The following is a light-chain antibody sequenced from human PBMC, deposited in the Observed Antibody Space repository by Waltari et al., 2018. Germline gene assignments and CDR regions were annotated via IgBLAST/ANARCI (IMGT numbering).Light chain of an antibody. CDR2: DDT. CDR1: NIGSKS. V-gene: IGLV3-21*02. Sequence: YVLTQPPSVSVAPGQTARITCGGSNIGSKSVHWHQQTPGRAPILVVYDDTDRPSGFSEGVSGSNAGNTATLISRGVEAGDEADYYGQVWDSRTDHVIFGGGTKLTVL. J-gene: IGLJ2*01. CDR3: QVWDSRTDHVI.